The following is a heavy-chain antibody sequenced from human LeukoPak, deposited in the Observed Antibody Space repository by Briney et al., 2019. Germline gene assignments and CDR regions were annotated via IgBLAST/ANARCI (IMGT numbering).Heavy chain of an antibody. CDR1: GFTFSRYW. J-gene: IGHJ6*03. V-gene: IGHV3-7*01. Sequence: GGSLRLSCAASGFTFSRYWMSWVRQASGKGLEWVANITPDGSQKYYLDSVKGRFTISRDNAKNTLYLQMNSLRAEDTAVYYCARPFTSMDVWGKGTTVTVSS. CDR2: ITPDGSQK. CDR3: ARPFTSMDV.